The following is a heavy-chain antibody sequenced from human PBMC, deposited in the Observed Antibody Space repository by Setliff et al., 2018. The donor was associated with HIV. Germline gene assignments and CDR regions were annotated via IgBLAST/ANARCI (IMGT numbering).Heavy chain of an antibody. V-gene: IGHV4-59*05. CDR1: GASINSYF. CDR3: ARITGDSGHPRFFDY. J-gene: IGHJ4*02. Sequence: SETLSLTCSVSGASINSYFWSWIRQPAGKGLEWIGSFYYSGSTYYNPSLKSRVTISVDTSKNQISLKLSSVTAADTAVYYCARITGDSGHPRFFDYWGQGTLVTVSS. CDR2: FYYSGST. D-gene: IGHD1-26*01.